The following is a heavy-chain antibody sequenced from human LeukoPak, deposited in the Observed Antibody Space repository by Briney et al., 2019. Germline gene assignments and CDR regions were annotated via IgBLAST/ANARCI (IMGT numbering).Heavy chain of an antibody. J-gene: IGHJ4*02. V-gene: IGHV4-59*01. CDR1: GGSISGYY. Sequence: SETLSLTCTVSGGSISGYYWSWIRQPPGKGLEWIGYIYYSGSTNYNPSLKSRVTISVDTSKNQFSLKLSSVTAADTAVYYCAREVGANLFDYWGQGTLVTVSS. D-gene: IGHD1-26*01. CDR3: AREVGANLFDY. CDR2: IYYSGST.